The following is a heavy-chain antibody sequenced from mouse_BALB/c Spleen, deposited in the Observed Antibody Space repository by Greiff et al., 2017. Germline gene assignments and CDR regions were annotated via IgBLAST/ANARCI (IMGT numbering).Heavy chain of an antibody. CDR1: GFTFSSFG. D-gene: IGHD4-1*01. Sequence: VQLKESGGGLVQPGGSRKLSCAASGFTFSSFGMHWVRQAPEKGLEWVAYISSGSSTIYYADTVKGRFTISRDNPKNTLFLQMTSLRSEDTAMYYCARRLGRGAMDYWGQGTSVTVSS. CDR2: ISSGSSTI. CDR3: ARRLGRGAMDY. J-gene: IGHJ4*01. V-gene: IGHV5-17*02.